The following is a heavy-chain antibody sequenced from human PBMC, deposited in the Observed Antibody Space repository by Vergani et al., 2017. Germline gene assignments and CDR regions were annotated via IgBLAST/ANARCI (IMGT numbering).Heavy chain of an antibody. D-gene: IGHD2-2*01. J-gene: IGHJ4*02. CDR3: VKDRGASIGFDD. Sequence: QVQLVESGGGVVQPGGSLRLSCAASGFSFGSYGMNWVRVRQAPGKGLEWLAYFRYDGTTKQYAECGKGRFTISRANSKNMLYLQMDSLRQEDTAMFYCVKDRGASIGFDDWGQGTQVTVSS. V-gene: IGHV3-30*02. CDR1: GFSFGSYG. CDR2: FRYDGTTK.